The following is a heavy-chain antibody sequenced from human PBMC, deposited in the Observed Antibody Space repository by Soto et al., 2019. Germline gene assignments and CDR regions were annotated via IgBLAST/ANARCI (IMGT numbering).Heavy chain of an antibody. CDR1: GYTFSSHG. CDR2: SSGYNGNT. CDR3: ASCAGHVRDFGGPFDY. D-gene: IGHD4-17*01. Sequence: QVQLVQSGAEVKKPGASVKVSCKASGYTFSSHGINWVRQAPGQGLEWMGWSSGYNGNTKYAQKLHGRVTMTTDTSTTTAYMGLRRQRSDDTAVHYCASCAGHVRDFGGPFDYWGQGTLVTVSS. J-gene: IGHJ4*02. V-gene: IGHV1-18*04.